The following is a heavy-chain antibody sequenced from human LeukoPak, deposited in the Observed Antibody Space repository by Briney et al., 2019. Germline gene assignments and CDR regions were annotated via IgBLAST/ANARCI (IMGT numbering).Heavy chain of an antibody. V-gene: IGHV3-21*01. CDR2: ISSSSSYI. CDR1: GFTFSSYS. D-gene: IGHD3-22*01. Sequence: PGGSLRLSCAASGFTFSSYSMNWVRQAPGEGLEWVSSISSSSSYIYYADSVKGRFTISRDNAKNSLYLQMNSLRAEDTAVYYCARPNPFETSGYYLNYWGQGTLVTVSS. CDR3: ARPNPFETSGYYLNY. J-gene: IGHJ4*02.